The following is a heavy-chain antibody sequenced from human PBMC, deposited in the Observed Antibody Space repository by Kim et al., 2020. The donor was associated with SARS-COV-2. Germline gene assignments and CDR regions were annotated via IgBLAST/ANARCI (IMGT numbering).Heavy chain of an antibody. D-gene: IGHD4-17*01. J-gene: IGHJ4*02. V-gene: IGHV3-21*01. CDR3: AREMQHYGGYQPIDY. Sequence: SDSVKGRFTISRDNARKSLYLEMNSLRADDTAVYYCAREMQHYGGYQPIDYWGQGTLVTVSS.